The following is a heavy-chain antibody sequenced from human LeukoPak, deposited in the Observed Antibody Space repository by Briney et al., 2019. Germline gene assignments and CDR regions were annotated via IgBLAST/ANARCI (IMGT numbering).Heavy chain of an antibody. J-gene: IGHJ4*02. CDR1: GGSISSYY. CDR3: ARLNLWFGESSYFDY. D-gene: IGHD3-10*01. V-gene: IGHV4-59*08. CDR2: IYYSGST. Sequence: SETLSLTCTVSGGSISSYYWSWIRQPPGKGLEWIGYIYYSGSTNYNPSLKSRVTISVDTSKNQFSLKLSSVTAADTAVYYCARLNLWFGESSYFDYWGQGTLVTVSS.